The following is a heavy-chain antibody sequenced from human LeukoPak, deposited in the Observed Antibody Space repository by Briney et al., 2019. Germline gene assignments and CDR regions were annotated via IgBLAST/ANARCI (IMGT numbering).Heavy chain of an antibody. D-gene: IGHD2-2*01. CDR3: TKSLDCSRTTCDS. Sequence: GGSPTLSCKASGFTFSNAWMSWVRQAPGKGLEWVGRIRSKANGGTADYAAPVIGRFTISRDDSRNMLYLQMSSLKTEDTAVYYCTKSLDCSRTTCDSWGQGTLVTVSS. V-gene: IGHV3-15*01. CDR1: GFTFSNAW. CDR2: IRSKANGGTA. J-gene: IGHJ5*01.